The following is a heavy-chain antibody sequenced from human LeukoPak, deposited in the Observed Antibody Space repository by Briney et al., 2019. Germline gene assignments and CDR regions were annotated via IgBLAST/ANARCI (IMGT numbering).Heavy chain of an antibody. V-gene: IGHV1-46*01. Sequence: GASVKVSCKASGYAFTSYYMHWVRQAPGQGLEWMAIINPSGGSISYAQKFQGRVTMIRDTSTSTVYMELSSLRSEDTAVYYCARDQGSGSRIFDYWGQGTLVTVSS. CDR2: INPSGGSI. J-gene: IGHJ4*02. D-gene: IGHD6-19*01. CDR3: ARDQGSGSRIFDY. CDR1: GYAFTSYY.